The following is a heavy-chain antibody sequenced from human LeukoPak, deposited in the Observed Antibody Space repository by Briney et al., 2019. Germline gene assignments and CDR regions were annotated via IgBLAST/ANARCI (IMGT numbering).Heavy chain of an antibody. CDR2: MNPNSGNT. V-gene: IGHV1-8*01. CDR1: GYTFTSYD. CDR3: ARAYRVPAAIGYYYYGMDV. D-gene: IGHD2-2*01. J-gene: IGHJ6*02. Sequence: ASVKVTCKASGYTFTSYDINWVRQATGQGLEWMGWMNPNSGNTGYAQKFQGRVTMTRNTSISTAYMELSSLRSEDTAVYYCARAYRVPAAIGYYYYGMDVWGRGTTVTVSS.